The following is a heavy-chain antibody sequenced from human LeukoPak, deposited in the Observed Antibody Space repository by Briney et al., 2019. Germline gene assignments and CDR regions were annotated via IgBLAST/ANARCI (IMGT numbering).Heavy chain of an antibody. J-gene: IGHJ3*02. CDR3: ARTMATVVTPTFDI. CDR1: GFTFSNYA. CDR2: ISSSGSST. Sequence: GGSLRLSCAASGFTFSNYAMNWVRQAPGKGLEWVSSISSSGSSTYSADSVKGRFTISRDNAKNSLYLQMSSLRSEDTAVYYCARTMATVVTPTFDIWGLGTVVTVSS. D-gene: IGHD4-23*01. V-gene: IGHV3-21*01.